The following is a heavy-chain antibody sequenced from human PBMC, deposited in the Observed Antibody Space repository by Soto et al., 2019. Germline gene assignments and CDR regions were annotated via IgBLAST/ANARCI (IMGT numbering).Heavy chain of an antibody. V-gene: IGHV3-23*01. Sequence: GGSLRLSCAASGFTFSSYAMSWVRQAPGKGLEWVSAISGSGGSTYYADSVKGRFTISRDNSKNTLYLQMNSLRAEDTAVYYCAKDPDWSGYRYAYFDYWGQGTLVTASS. CDR1: GFTFSSYA. CDR2: ISGSGGST. J-gene: IGHJ4*02. D-gene: IGHD3-16*02. CDR3: AKDPDWSGYRYAYFDY.